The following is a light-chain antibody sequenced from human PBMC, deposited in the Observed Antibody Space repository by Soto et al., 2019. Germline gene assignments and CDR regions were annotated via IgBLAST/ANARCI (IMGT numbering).Light chain of an antibody. CDR1: QRVSDF. CDR2: TAW. CDR3: QQYRTFPRT. J-gene: IGKJ1*01. V-gene: IGKV1-16*01. Sequence: DIQGAQSPASLSASVGDTITITWRANQRVSDFLGWFQQKPGQPPKALIYTAWSLQSGVPARFRGSGSGTQFTLTISDLHPEDFATYYCQQYRTFPRTFGQGTKVEMK.